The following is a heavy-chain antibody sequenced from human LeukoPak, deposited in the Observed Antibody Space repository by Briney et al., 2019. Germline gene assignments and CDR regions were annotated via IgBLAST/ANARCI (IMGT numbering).Heavy chain of an antibody. CDR3: ARDPVYSSGWSIDYYGMDV. V-gene: IGHV4-61*01. D-gene: IGHD6-19*01. CDR1: GGSVSSGNYY. Sequence: SETLSLTCTVSGGSVSSGNYYWSWIRQPPGKGLEWIGYIYYSGSTNYNPSLKSRVTISVDTSKYQFSLKLSSVTAADTAVYYCARDPVYSSGWSIDYYGMDVWGQGTTVTVSS. J-gene: IGHJ6*02. CDR2: IYYSGST.